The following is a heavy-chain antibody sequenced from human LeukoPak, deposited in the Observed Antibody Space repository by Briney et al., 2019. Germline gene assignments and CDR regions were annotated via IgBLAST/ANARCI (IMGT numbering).Heavy chain of an antibody. J-gene: IGHJ4*02. CDR1: GFSFSASS. D-gene: IGHD5/OR15-5a*01. CDR3: TREGGSTDAGF. CDR2: IFGDGPGL. V-gene: IGHV3-21*06. Sequence: GGSLRLSCEASGFSFSASSMNWVRQAPGKGLEWVSSIFGDGPGLYYADSVKGRFTISRDNGKNSVYLEMNSLRDDDTAVYYCTREGGSTDAGFWGQGTLVNVSS.